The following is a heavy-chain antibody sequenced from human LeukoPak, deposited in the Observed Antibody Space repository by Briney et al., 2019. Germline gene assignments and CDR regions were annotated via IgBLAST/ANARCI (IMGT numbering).Heavy chain of an antibody. V-gene: IGHV3-30*04. CDR2: ISYDGSNK. Sequence: GGSLRLSCAASGFTFSSYAMHWVRQAPGKGLEWVAVISYDGSNKYYADSVKGRFTISRDNSKNTLYLQMNSLRAEDTAVYYCGKDLGSSERYLDRVDYWGQGTLVTVSS. D-gene: IGHD2-2*01. CDR1: GFTFSSYA. J-gene: IGHJ4*02. CDR3: GKDLGSSERYLDRVDY.